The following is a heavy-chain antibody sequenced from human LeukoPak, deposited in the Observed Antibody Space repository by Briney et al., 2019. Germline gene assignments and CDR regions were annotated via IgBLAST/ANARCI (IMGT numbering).Heavy chain of an antibody. CDR2: ISSNGGST. J-gene: IGHJ3*02. Sequence: GGSLRLSCSASGFTFSRYAMHWVRQAPGKGLEYVSAISSNGGSTYYADSVKGRFTISRDNSKNRLYLQLNSLRAEDTAVYYCARVGTYDAFDIWGQGTMVTVSS. CDR3: ARVGTYDAFDI. D-gene: IGHD3-10*01. V-gene: IGHV3-64*04. CDR1: GFTFSRYA.